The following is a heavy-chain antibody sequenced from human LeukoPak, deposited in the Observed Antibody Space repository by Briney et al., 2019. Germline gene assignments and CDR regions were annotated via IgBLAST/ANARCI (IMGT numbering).Heavy chain of an antibody. CDR3: AKDDERITIFGVVIPDAFDI. V-gene: IGHV3-23*01. CDR1: GFTFSSYA. D-gene: IGHD3-3*01. CDR2: ISGSGGST. J-gene: IGHJ3*02. Sequence: PGGSLRLSCAASGFTFSSYAMSWVRQAPGKGLEWVSAISGSGGSTYYADSVKGRFTISRDNSKNTLYLQMSSLRAEDTAVYYCAKDDERITIFGVVIPDAFDIWGQGTMVTVSS.